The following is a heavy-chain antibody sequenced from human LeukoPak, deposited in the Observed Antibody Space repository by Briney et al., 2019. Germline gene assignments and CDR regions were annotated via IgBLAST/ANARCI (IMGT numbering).Heavy chain of an antibody. V-gene: IGHV4-38-2*02. Sequence: SETLSLTCTVSGYSISSGYYWGWIRQPPGKGLEWIGSIYHSGSTYYNPSLKSRVTISVDTSKNQFSLKLSSVTAADTAVYYCARKRMVYAPQYYYYYYYMDVWGKGTTVTVSS. CDR3: ARKRMVYAPQYYYYYYYMDV. CDR1: GYSISSGYY. J-gene: IGHJ6*03. D-gene: IGHD2-8*01. CDR2: IYHSGST.